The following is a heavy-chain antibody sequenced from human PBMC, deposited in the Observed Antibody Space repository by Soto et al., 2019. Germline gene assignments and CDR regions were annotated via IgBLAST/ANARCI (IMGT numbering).Heavy chain of an antibody. D-gene: IGHD3-3*01. CDR1: GFTFTSYW. CDR3: ARIRFIFMEGDCDS. J-gene: IGHJ4*02. Sequence: EVQLVESGGGLVQPGGSLRLSCAASGFTFTSYWMSWVRQAPGKGLEWVANIKQDATSNYYADSVKGRFTVSRDNGKSSIYVQMDSLRDDDTAVYRCARIRFIFMEGDCDSWGQGTLVTVSS. CDR2: IKQDATSN. V-gene: IGHV3-7*05.